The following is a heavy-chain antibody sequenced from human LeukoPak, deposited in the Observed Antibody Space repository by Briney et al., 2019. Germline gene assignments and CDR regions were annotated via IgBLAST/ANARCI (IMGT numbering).Heavy chain of an antibody. Sequence: SVKVSCKASGGTFSSYAISWVRQAPGQGLEWMGGIIPIFGTANYAQKFQGRVTITADESTSTAYMELSSLRSEDTAVYYCARVPGHLSGYFDYWGQGTLVTVSS. CDR1: GGTFSSYA. D-gene: IGHD3-10*01. CDR2: IIPIFGTA. V-gene: IGHV1-69*13. J-gene: IGHJ4*02. CDR3: ARVPGHLSGYFDY.